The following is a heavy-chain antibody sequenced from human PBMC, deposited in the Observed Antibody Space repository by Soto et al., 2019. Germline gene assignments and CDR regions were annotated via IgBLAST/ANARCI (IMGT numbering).Heavy chain of an antibody. J-gene: IGHJ6*02. D-gene: IGHD5-12*01. Sequence: GASVKVSCKASGYTFTSYYMHWVRQAPGQGLEWMGIINPSGGSTSYAQKFQGRVTMTRDTSTSTVYMELSSLRSEDTAVCYCARKSTGYSGYGQGRARDYYYGMDVWGQGTTVTVSS. CDR3: ARKSTGYSGYGQGRARDYYYGMDV. V-gene: IGHV1-46*01. CDR1: GYTFTSYY. CDR2: INPSGGST.